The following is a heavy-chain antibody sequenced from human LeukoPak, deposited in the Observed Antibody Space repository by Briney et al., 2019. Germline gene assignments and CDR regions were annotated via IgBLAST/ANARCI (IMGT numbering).Heavy chain of an antibody. CDR3: ARVWGSSWLYYFDY. D-gene: IGHD6-13*01. CDR1: VYTFTSYG. J-gene: IGHJ4*02. Sequence: GSSVNVSCKASVYTFTSYGISWVRQAPGQGLEWMGWISAYNGNTNYAQKLQGRVTMTTDTSTSTAYMELRSLRSDDTAVYYCARVWGSSWLYYFDYWGQGTLVTVSS. CDR2: ISAYNGNT. V-gene: IGHV1-18*01.